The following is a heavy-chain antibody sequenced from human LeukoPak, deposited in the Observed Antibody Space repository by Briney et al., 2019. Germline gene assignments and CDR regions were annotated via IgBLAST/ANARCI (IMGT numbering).Heavy chain of an antibody. V-gene: IGHV4-39*07. J-gene: IGHJ4*02. Sequence: SETLSLTCTVSGGSISSSSYYWGWIRQPPGKGLEWIGSIYYSGSTYYNPSLKSRVTISVDTSKNQFSLKLSSVTAADTAVYYCARGGYRWSSAYFDYWGQGTLVTVSS. CDR3: ARGGYRWSSAYFDY. D-gene: IGHD3-22*01. CDR2: IYYSGST. CDR1: GGSISSSSYY.